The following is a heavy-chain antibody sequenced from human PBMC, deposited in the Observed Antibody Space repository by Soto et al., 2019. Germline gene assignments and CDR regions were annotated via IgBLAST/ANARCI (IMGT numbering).Heavy chain of an antibody. CDR1: GDTFSSNA. D-gene: IGHD5-12*01. J-gene: IGHJ4*02. CDR2: IIPLFGTA. CDR3: ATNSGYDPYYFAF. V-gene: IGHV1-69*12. Sequence: QVQLVQSGAEVKKPGSSVKVSCKASGDTFSSNAISWVRQAPGQGLEWMGGIIPLFGTANYAQKFQGRVTITADDSTSTGYMELRSLSSADVAVYYCATNSGYDPYYFAFWGQGTLVTVSS.